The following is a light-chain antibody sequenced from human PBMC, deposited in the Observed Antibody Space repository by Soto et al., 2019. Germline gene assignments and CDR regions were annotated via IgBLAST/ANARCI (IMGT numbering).Light chain of an antibody. CDR2: EVS. CDR3: SSYTTGSSRLYV. CDR1: SSDVGGYNS. J-gene: IGLJ1*01. Sequence: QSALTQPASVSGSPGQSITISCTGTSSDVGGYNSVSWYQQHPGKAPKLMIYEVSNRPSGVSNRFSGSKSGNTASLTISGLAVEDEAEYYCSSYTTGSSRLYVFGTGTKVTVL. V-gene: IGLV2-14*01.